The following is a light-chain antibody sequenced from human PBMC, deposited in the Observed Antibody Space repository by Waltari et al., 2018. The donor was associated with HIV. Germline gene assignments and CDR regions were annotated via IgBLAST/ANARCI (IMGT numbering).Light chain of an antibody. CDR3: QQYHTYPYT. V-gene: IGKV1-8*01. CDR2: AAS. Sequence: AIRMTQSPSSFSASTGDRVTITCQASQGISNSLAWYQQKPGKAPKILISAASTLESGVPSRFSGSGSGTDFTLTISCLKSEDFATYYCQQYHTYPYTFGQGTKLEIK. J-gene: IGKJ2*01. CDR1: QGISNS.